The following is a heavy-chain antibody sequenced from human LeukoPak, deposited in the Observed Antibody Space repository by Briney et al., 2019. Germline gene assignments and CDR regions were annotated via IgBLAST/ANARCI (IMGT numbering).Heavy chain of an antibody. CDR3: ARHGARIAAAGTDAFDI. V-gene: IGHV5-51*01. CDR1: GYSFTSYW. Sequence: GESLQISCKGSGYSFTSYWIGWVRQMPGKGLEWMGIIYPGDSDTRYSPSFQGQVTISADKSISTAYLQWSSLKASDTAMYYCARHGARIAAAGTDAFDIWGQGTMVTVSS. J-gene: IGHJ3*02. CDR2: IYPGDSDT. D-gene: IGHD6-13*01.